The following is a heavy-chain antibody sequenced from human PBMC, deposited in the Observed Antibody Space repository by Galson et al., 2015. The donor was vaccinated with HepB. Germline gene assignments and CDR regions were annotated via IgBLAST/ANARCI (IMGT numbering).Heavy chain of an antibody. D-gene: IGHD6-13*01. CDR1: GFTFSNAW. CDR3: TTAGQQQLVRGSYYYGMDV. V-gene: IGHV3-15*01. CDR2: IKSKTDGGTT. Sequence: SLRLSCAASGFTFSNAWMSWVRQAPGKGLEWVGRIKSKTDGGTTDYAAPVKGRFTISRDDSKNTLYLQMNSLKTEDTAVYYCTTAGQQQLVRGSYYYGMDVWGQGTTVTVSS. J-gene: IGHJ6*02.